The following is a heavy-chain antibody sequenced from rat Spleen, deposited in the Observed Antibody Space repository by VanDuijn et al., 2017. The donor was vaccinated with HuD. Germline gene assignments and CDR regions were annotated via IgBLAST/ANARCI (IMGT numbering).Heavy chain of an antibody. Sequence: EVQLVESGGALVQPGRSLKLSCAASGFTFSIYGMAWVRQTPTMGLEWVASISSGGGYTNYRDSVKGRFTISRDSATNTQYLQMDSLRSEDTATYYCATAGSRISRFAYWGQGTLVTVSS. D-gene: IGHD2-7*01. V-gene: IGHV5S14*01. CDR3: ATAGSRISRFAY. CDR2: ISSGGGYT. CDR1: GFTFSIYG. J-gene: IGHJ3*01.